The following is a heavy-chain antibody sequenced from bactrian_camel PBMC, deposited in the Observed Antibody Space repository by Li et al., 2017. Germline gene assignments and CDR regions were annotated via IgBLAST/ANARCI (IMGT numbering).Heavy chain of an antibody. Sequence: QVQLVESGGGSVQAGQSLTLSCAASGSGYISGTACMGWFRQVPGKEREGVAAIAPATGTTFYSDSVKGRFTISHVNANNTLHLQMNSLKPEDTAMYYCAAREPQYGCGLTRRSFKYWGQGTQVTVS. V-gene: IGHV3S54*01. CDR3: AAREPQYGCGLTRRSFKY. CDR1: GSGYISGTAC. D-gene: IGHD5*01. J-gene: IGHJ4*01. CDR2: IAPATGTT.